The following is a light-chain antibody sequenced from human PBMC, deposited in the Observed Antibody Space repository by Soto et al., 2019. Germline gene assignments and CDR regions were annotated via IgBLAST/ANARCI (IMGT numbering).Light chain of an antibody. Sequence: EVVWTQSPATLSLSPGERATLSCRASQRVGSQLAWYQQKPGQAPRLLINDASNRATGIPARFSGSGSGTDFTLTISSLEPEDFAVYYCQQRSSWPLTFGGGTKVEIK. CDR3: QQRSSWPLT. CDR2: DAS. CDR1: QRVGSQ. J-gene: IGKJ4*01. V-gene: IGKV3-11*01.